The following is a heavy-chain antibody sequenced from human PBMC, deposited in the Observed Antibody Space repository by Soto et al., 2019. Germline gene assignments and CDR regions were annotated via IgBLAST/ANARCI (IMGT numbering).Heavy chain of an antibody. V-gene: IGHV1-24*01. Sequence: GASVKVSCKVSGYPVTDLSIYWVRLSPGKGLEWMGNLEPEDGERVYAQKFQGRVKVTGDTSANTAYLELTSLTSDDTAVYYCAVESLTAEIPPLHYNGMDVLGQGTTVTVSS. CDR3: AVESLTAEIPPLHYNGMDV. CDR2: LEPEDGER. D-gene: IGHD5-18*01. J-gene: IGHJ6*02. CDR1: GYPVTDLS.